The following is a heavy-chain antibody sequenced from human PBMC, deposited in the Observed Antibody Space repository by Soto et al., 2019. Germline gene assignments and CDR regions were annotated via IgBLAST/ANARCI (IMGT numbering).Heavy chain of an antibody. J-gene: IGHJ4*02. CDR2: IWYDGSDK. V-gene: IGHV3-33*01. CDR3: ARDLYSSGWYGGDY. Sequence: GGSLRLSCAASGFTFSSYGMHWVRQAPGKGLEWVAVIWYDGSDKYYADSVKGRFTISRDNSKNTLYLQMNSLRAEDTAVYYCARDLYSSGWYGGDYWGQGTLVTVSS. CDR1: GFTFSSYG. D-gene: IGHD6-19*01.